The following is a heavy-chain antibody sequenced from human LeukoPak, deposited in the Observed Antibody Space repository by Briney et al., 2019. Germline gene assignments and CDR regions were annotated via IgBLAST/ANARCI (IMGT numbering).Heavy chain of an antibody. D-gene: IGHD4-17*01. Sequence: ASVKVSCKASGGSFNNYGVSWVRQAPGQGLEWMGRIIPILGIANYAQKFQGRVTITADKSTSTAYMELSSLRSEDTAVYYCASRHDYGDHGDYWGQGTLVTVSS. J-gene: IGHJ4*02. CDR1: GGSFNNYG. V-gene: IGHV1-69*04. CDR2: IIPILGIA. CDR3: ASRHDYGDHGDY.